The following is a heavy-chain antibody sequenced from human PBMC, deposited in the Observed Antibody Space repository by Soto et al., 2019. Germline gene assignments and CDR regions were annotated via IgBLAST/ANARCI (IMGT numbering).Heavy chain of an antibody. J-gene: IGHJ5*02. CDR3: ARVYYDSSGYYSEFDP. V-gene: IGHV4-31*03. CDR1: GGSISSGGYY. D-gene: IGHD3-22*01. CDR2: IYYSGST. Sequence: SETLSLTCTVSGGSISSGGYYWSWIRQHPGKGLEWIGYIYYSGSTYYNPSLKSRVTISVDTSKNQFSLKLSSVTAADTAVYYCARVYYDSSGYYSEFDPWGQGTLVTVSS.